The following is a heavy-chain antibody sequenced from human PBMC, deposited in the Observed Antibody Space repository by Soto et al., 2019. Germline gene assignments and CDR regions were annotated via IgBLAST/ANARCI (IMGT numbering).Heavy chain of an antibody. V-gene: IGHV1-8*01. CDR3: ARANRLRYSSSRGGYFDY. J-gene: IGHJ4*02. CDR1: GYTFTSYD. D-gene: IGHD6-6*01. CDR2: MNPNSGNT. Sequence: ASVKVSCKASGYTFTSYDINWVRQATGQGLEWMGWMNPNSGNTGYAQKFQGRVTMTRNTSISTAYMELSSLRSEDTAVYYCARANRLRYSSSRGGYFDYWGQGTLVTVSS.